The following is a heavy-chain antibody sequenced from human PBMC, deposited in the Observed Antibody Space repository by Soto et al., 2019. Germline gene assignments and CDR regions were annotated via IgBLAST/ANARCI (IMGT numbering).Heavy chain of an antibody. CDR1: GASISGFY. D-gene: IGHD1-1*01. V-gene: IGHV4-4*07. Sequence: SETLSLTCTVSGASISGFYWSWIRKSAGKGLEWIGRIYATGTTDYNPSLKSRVMMSVDTSKKQFSPKLRSVTAADTAVYYCVRDGTKTLRDWFDPWGQGISVTVS. CDR3: VRDGTKTLRDWFDP. J-gene: IGHJ5*02. CDR2: IYATGTT.